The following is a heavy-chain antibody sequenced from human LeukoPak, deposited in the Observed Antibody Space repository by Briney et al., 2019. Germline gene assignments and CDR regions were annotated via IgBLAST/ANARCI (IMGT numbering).Heavy chain of an antibody. CDR1: GGSISNNNYL. CDR3: ARDSGYSGTYTPDAFDI. D-gene: IGHD5-12*01. CDR2: IYYDGST. J-gene: IGHJ3*02. V-gene: IGHV4-39*07. Sequence: PSETLSLTCTVSGGSISNNNYLWGWVRQPPGKGLEWIGSIYYDGSTYDNPSLKSRVTISVDTSKNQFSLKLSSVTAADTAVYYCARDSGYSGTYTPDAFDIWGQGTMVTVSS.